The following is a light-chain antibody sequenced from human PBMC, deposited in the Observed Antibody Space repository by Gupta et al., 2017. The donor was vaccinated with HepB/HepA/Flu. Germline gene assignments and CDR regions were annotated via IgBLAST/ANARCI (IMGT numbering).Light chain of an antibody. CDR1: QSVLYSSNNKNY. CDR2: WAS. Sequence: IQIIQSPDSLVVSLGERATINCKSSQSVLYSSNNKNYLAWYQQKPGQPPKLLIYWASTRESGVPDRFSGSGSETDFTLTISSLQAEDVAVYYCQQYYSTPDTFGPGTKSGYQT. V-gene: IGKV4-1*01. CDR3: QQYYSTPDT. J-gene: IGKJ3*01.